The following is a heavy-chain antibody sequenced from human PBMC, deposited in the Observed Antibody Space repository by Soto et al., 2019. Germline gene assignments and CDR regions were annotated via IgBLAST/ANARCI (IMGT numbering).Heavy chain of an antibody. CDR3: VRENYFYGTDV. J-gene: IGHJ6*02. Sequence: EVQLVESGGTLVQPGGSLRLSCAASGFDASVNYMTWVRQAPEKGLEWVSAINSGGNTFYADSVKGRFTISRDNSKNTLYLQMNSLRGEDTAMYCCVRENYFYGTDVWGQGTAVTSSS. CDR2: INSGGNT. CDR1: GFDASVNY. V-gene: IGHV3-66*01.